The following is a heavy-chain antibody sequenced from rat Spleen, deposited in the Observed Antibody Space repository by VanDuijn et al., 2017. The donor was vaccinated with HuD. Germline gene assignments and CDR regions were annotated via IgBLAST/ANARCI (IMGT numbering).Heavy chain of an antibody. Sequence: EVQLVESDGGLVQPGKSLKLSCAASGFTLSDHFMAWVRQAPTKGLEWVATINYDGGTPYYRDSVKGRFTVSRDTAQNTLYLQMDSLRSEDTATYYCASSTSAAYFDYWGQGVMVTVSS. CDR1: GFTLSDHF. D-gene: IGHD1-2*01. CDR3: ASSTSAAYFDY. V-gene: IGHV5-29*01. J-gene: IGHJ2*01. CDR2: INYDGGTP.